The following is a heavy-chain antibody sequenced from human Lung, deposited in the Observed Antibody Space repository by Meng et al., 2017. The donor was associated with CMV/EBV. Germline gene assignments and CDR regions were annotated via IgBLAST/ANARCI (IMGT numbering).Heavy chain of an antibody. J-gene: IGHJ6*02. CDR3: AKRGDSSGTYAMDV. D-gene: IGHD3-22*01. Sequence: GESLKIPFAASGFTFSSYAMHWVRQAPGKGLEWVANIRFDGTNKYHADSVKGRFTISRDNSKNTLYLQMNSLRAEDTAVYYCAKRGDSSGTYAMDVWGQGTTVTVSS. V-gene: IGHV3-30*02. CDR2: IRFDGTNK. CDR1: GFTFSSYA.